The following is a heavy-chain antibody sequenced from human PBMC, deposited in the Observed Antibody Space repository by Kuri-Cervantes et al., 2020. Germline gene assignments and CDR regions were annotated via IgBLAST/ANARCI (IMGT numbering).Heavy chain of an antibody. D-gene: IGHD6-19*01. CDR1: GFTFSSSW. J-gene: IGHJ4*02. CDR3: ASTPFYNSGWYLNY. V-gene: IGHV3-74*01. Sequence: GESLKISCAASGFTFSSSWMHWVRQAPGKGLVWVSRISSDGSSFSHADSVKGRFTISRDNAKNMLYLQMNSLRAEDSAVYYCASTPFYNSGWYLNYWGRGTLVTVSS. CDR2: ISSDGSSF.